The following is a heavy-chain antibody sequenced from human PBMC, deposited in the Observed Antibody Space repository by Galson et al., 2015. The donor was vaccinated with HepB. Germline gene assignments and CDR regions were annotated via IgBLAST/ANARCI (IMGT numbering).Heavy chain of an antibody. CDR3: ARDLSVPRGSSSWAYYYGMDV. V-gene: IGHV3-21*01. J-gene: IGHJ6*02. CDR1: GFTFSSYS. CDR2: ISSSSSYI. Sequence: SLRLSCAASGFTFSSYSMNWVRQAPGKGLEWVSSISSSSSYIYYADSVKGRFTISRDNAKNSLYLQMNSLRAEDTAVYYCARDLSVPRGSSSWAYYYGMDVWGQGTTVTVSS. D-gene: IGHD6-13*01.